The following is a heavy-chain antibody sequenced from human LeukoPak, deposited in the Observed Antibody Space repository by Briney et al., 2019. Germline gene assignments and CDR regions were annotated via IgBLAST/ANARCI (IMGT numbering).Heavy chain of an antibody. CDR1: GYTFTSYD. CDR3: ARSPVGVRKKHDF. J-gene: IGHJ4*02. CDR2: MNPTSGHT. V-gene: IGHV1-8*01. D-gene: IGHD3-10*01. Sequence: ASVKVSRKASGYTFTSYDINWVRQATGQGLKWMGWMNPTSGHTGYAQNFQGRVTMTRDTSISTAYMELNSLTSEDTAVYYCARSPVGVRKKHDFWGQGTLVIVSS.